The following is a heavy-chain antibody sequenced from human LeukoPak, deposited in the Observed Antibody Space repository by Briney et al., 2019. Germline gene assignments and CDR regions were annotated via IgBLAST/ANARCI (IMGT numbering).Heavy chain of an antibody. V-gene: IGHV3-9*01. CDR3: ANSAYCGGDCYWGAFDI. D-gene: IGHD2-21*02. CDR2: ISWNSGSI. CDR1: GFTFDDYA. Sequence: PGRSLRLSCAASGFTFDDYAMHWVRQAPGKGLEWVSGISWNSGSIGYADSVKGRFTFSRDNAKNSLYLQMNSLRAEDTALYYCANSAYCGGDCYWGAFDIWGQGTMVTVSS. J-gene: IGHJ3*02.